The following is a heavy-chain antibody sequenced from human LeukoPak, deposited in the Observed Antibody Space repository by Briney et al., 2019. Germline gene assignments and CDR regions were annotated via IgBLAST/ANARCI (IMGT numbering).Heavy chain of an antibody. V-gene: IGHV3-30*04. J-gene: IGHJ4*02. Sequence: PGGSLGLSCAASGFTFSSYAMHWVRQAPGKGLEWVAVISYDGSNKCYADSVKGRFTISRDNPKNTLYLQMNSLRAEDTAVYYCASTARSFDFDYWGQGTLVTVSS. CDR1: GFTFSSYA. CDR3: ASTARSFDFDY. CDR2: ISYDGSNK. D-gene: IGHD3-10*01.